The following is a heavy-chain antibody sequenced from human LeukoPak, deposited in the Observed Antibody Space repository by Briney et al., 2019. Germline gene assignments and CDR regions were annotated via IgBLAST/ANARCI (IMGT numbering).Heavy chain of an antibody. CDR3: ARPVNTYFDY. J-gene: IGHJ4*02. CDR2: VGADNGHT. D-gene: IGHD5-18*01. CDR1: GYTFASYG. Sequence: ASVKVSCKASGYTFASYGISWVRQAPGQGLEWMGWVGADNGHTDHARKVQGGVTMTTDTSTSTAYMELRSLRSDDTAVYYCARPVNTYFDYWGQGTLVTVSS. V-gene: IGHV1-18*01.